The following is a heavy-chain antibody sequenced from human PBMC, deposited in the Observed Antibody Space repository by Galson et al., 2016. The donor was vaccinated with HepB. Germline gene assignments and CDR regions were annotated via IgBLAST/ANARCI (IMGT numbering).Heavy chain of an antibody. CDR1: GFTFNTYA. D-gene: IGHD2-21*02. Sequence: SLRLSCAASGFTFNTYAMTWVRQAPGKGLEWVSGIGGSGGTTYYADSVEGRFTISRDNSKNTLYLQMKSLRAEDTAVYDCAKASLGVTLESYYDGMDVWGQGTTVTVSS. CDR3: AKASLGVTLESYYDGMDV. CDR2: IGGSGGTT. V-gene: IGHV3-23*01. J-gene: IGHJ6*02.